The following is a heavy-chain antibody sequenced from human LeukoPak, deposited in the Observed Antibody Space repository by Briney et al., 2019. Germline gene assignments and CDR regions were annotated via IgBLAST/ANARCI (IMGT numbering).Heavy chain of an antibody. V-gene: IGHV4-39*01. CDR2: IYYSGST. CDR1: GGSISSPSYY. Sequence: PETLSLTCTVSGGSISSPSYYWGWIRQPPGKGLEWIGSIYYSGSTYYNPSLKSRVTISVDKSKNQFSLKLSSVTAADTAVYYCARHSYYYDSSDFYYFFDYWGQGTLVTVSS. D-gene: IGHD3-22*01. J-gene: IGHJ4*02. CDR3: ARHSYYYDSSDFYYFFDY.